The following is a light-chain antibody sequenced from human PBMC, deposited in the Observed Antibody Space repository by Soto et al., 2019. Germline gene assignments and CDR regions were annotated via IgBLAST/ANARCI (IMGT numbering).Light chain of an antibody. CDR2: DAS. V-gene: IGKV3-11*01. CDR1: QSVSSD. J-gene: IGKJ2*01. CDR3: QQRSNWPPYT. Sequence: EIVLTQSPATLSLSPGERATLSCRASQSVSSDLAWYQQKPGQAPRLLIYDASHRATGIPARFSGSGSGTDFTLTISSLEPEDFAVYYCQQRSNWPPYTFGQGTKLEIK.